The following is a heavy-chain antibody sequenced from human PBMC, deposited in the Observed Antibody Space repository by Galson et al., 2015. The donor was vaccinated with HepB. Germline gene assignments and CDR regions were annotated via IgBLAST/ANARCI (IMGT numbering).Heavy chain of an antibody. V-gene: IGHV3-23*01. CDR3: ARDNYVGWDRYFGL. J-gene: IGHJ2*01. Sequence: SLRLSCAASKFIFSNYVMTWVRQAPGKGLDWVSSISDKGTTYYADSVKGRFTISRDNSKNTLSLQMSSLRAEDTAIYYCARDNYVGWDRYFGLWGRGTLVTVSS. D-gene: IGHD4-11*01. CDR1: KFIFSNYV. CDR2: ISDKGTT.